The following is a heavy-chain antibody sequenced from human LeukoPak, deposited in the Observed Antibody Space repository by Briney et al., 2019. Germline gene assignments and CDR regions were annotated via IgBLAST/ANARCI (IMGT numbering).Heavy chain of an antibody. Sequence: SETLSLTCTVSGYSISSGYYWGWIRQPPGKGLEWIGNIYHSGRTYYTPSLKSRVTISLDTSKNQFSLKPSSVTAADTAVYYCAREVLSYYYGSSAYYFDYWGQGTLVTVSS. CDR2: IYHSGRT. V-gene: IGHV4-38-2*02. CDR1: GYSISSGYY. CDR3: AREVLSYYYGSSAYYFDY. J-gene: IGHJ4*02. D-gene: IGHD3-22*01.